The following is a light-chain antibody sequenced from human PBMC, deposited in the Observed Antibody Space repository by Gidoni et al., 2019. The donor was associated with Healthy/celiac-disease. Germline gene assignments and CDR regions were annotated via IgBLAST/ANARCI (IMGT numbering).Light chain of an antibody. V-gene: IGKV1-5*03. CDR3: QQYNSYPRS. Sequence: DIQMTQSPSTLSASVGDRVTITCRASQSISSWLAWYQQKPGKAPKLLIYKASSLESGVPSRFSGSGSWTEFTLTIISLQPDDFATYYCQQYNSYPRSFGQGTKLEIK. J-gene: IGKJ2*04. CDR1: QSISSW. CDR2: KAS.